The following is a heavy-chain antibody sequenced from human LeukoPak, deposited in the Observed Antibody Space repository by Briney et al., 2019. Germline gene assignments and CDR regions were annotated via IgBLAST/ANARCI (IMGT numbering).Heavy chain of an antibody. CDR1: GYTFTAYD. Sequence: ASVKVSCKASGYTFTAYDINWVRQATGQGLEWMGWMSPNSGHTGYAQKFQGRVTFTTSTSISTAYMELNSLRPEDTDVYYCARTPPKGDIDSWGPGTLVTVSS. CDR3: ARTPPKGDIDS. J-gene: IGHJ4*02. V-gene: IGHV1-8*01. D-gene: IGHD2-21*02. CDR2: MSPNSGHT.